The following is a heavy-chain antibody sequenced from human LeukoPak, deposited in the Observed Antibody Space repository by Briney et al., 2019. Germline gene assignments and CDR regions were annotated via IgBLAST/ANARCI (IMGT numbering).Heavy chain of an antibody. CDR1: GFTFSDYY. Sequence: GGSLRLSCAASGFTFSDYYMSWIRQAPGKGLEWVSYINNSDGNIYYADSVKGRFTISRDNAKNSLYLQMNSLGPEDTAVYFCARVAIVGVAAASLPGALDYWGQGTLVTVSS. CDR2: INNSDGNI. V-gene: IGHV3-11*04. CDR3: ARVAIVGVAAASLPGALDY. J-gene: IGHJ4*02. D-gene: IGHD2-15*01.